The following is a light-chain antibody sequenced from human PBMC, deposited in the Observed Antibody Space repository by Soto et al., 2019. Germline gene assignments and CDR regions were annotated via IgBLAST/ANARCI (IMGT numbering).Light chain of an antibody. Sequence: EIVLTQSPGTLSLSPGERATLSCRASQSVSSSYLAWYQQKPGQAPRLLIYGASSRATGIPDRFSGSGSGTDFTLTISRLEPEDFAVYYCQQYGSSLFGPGTKVDN. CDR3: QQYGSSL. CDR1: QSVSSSY. J-gene: IGKJ3*01. V-gene: IGKV3-20*01. CDR2: GAS.